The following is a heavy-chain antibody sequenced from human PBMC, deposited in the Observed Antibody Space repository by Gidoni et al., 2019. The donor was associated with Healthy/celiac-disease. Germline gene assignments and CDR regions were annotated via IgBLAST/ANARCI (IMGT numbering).Heavy chain of an antibody. D-gene: IGHD5-18*01. V-gene: IGHV1-69*01. CDR2: IIPIFGTA. Sequence: QVQLVQSGAEVKKPGSSVKVSCKASGGTFSSYAISWVRQAPGQGLEWMGGIIPIFGTANYAQKFQGRVTITADEATRTAYMELSSLRSEDTAVYYCARGGNTAIVGGNWFDPWGQGTLVTVSS. CDR1: GGTFSSYA. J-gene: IGHJ5*02. CDR3: ARGGNTAIVGGNWFDP.